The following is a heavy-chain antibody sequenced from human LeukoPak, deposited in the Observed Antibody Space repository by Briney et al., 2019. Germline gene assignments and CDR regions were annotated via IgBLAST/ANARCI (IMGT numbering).Heavy chain of an antibody. D-gene: IGHD3-3*01. CDR1: VFTLSHYY. V-gene: IGHV3-11*01. J-gene: IGHJ4*02. Sequence: PGVSLRLSCAACVFTLSHYYVIGIPHAPGKGLEGVSYISSSGSTIYYADSVKGRFTISRDNAKNSLYLQMNSLRAEDTAVYYCARDAFTIFGVVITTQRFDYWGQGTLVTVSS. CDR2: ISSSGSTI. CDR3: ARDAFTIFGVVITTQRFDY.